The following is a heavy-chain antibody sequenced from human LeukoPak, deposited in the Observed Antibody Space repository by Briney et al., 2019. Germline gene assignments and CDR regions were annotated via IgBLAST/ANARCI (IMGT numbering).Heavy chain of an antibody. Sequence: ASVKVSCKASGYTFTSYGISWVRQAPGQGLEWMGWISACNGNTNYAQKLQGRVTMTTDTSTSTAYMELRSLRSDDTAVYYCARRGGYAPYYYMDVWGKGTTVTISS. V-gene: IGHV1-18*01. D-gene: IGHD5-24*01. CDR3: ARRGGYAPYYYMDV. CDR1: GYTFTSYG. CDR2: ISACNGNT. J-gene: IGHJ6*03.